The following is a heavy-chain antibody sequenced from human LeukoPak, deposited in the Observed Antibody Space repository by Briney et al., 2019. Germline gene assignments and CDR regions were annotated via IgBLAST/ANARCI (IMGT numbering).Heavy chain of an antibody. J-gene: IGHJ4*02. V-gene: IGHV1-2*04. CDR1: GYTFTGYY. CDR2: INPNSGGT. Sequence: ASVNVSCTASGYTFTGYYMHWVRQAPGQGLEWMGWINPNSGGTNYAQKFQGWVTMTRDTSISTAYMELSRLRSDDTAVYYCARATREKTYDYWGQGTLVTVSS. CDR3: ARATREKTYDY.